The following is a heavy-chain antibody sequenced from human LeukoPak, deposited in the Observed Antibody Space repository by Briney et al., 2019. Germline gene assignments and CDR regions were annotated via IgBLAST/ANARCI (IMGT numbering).Heavy chain of an antibody. J-gene: IGHJ4*02. CDR3: ARDWRLGELLQVPFDY. CDR2: IKQDGSEK. Sequence: GSLRLSCAASGFTFSSHWMNWVRQAPGKGLEWVANIKQDGSEKNYVDSVKGRFTISRDNAKNSLYLQMNSLRAEDTAVYYCARDWRLGELLQVPFDYWGQGTLVTVSS. D-gene: IGHD3-10*01. CDR1: GFTFSSHW. V-gene: IGHV3-7*01.